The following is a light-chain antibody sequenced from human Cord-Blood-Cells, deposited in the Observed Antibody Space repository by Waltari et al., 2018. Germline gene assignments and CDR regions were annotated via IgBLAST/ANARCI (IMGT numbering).Light chain of an antibody. J-gene: IGKJ1*01. Sequence: DIQMTQSPSTLSASVGDRVTITCRASQSISSWLAWYQPKPGKAPKLLIYKASSLESGVPSRFGGSGSGTEFTLTISSLQPDDFATYYCQQYNSYSRTFGQGTKVEI. CDR1: QSISSW. V-gene: IGKV1-5*03. CDR2: KAS. CDR3: QQYNSYSRT.